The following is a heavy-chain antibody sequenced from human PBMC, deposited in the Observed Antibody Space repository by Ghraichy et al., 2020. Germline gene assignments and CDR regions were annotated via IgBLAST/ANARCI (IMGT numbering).Heavy chain of an antibody. CDR3: ASFLAAAGTHWFDP. D-gene: IGHD6-13*01. J-gene: IGHJ5*02. CDR1: GGSISSYY. V-gene: IGHV4-59*01. Sequence: SETLSLTCTVSGGSISSYYWSWIRQPPGKGLEWIGYIYYSGSTNYNPSLKSRVTISVDTSKNQFSLKLSSVTAADTAVYYCASFLAAAGTHWFDPWGQGTLVTVSS. CDR2: IYYSGST.